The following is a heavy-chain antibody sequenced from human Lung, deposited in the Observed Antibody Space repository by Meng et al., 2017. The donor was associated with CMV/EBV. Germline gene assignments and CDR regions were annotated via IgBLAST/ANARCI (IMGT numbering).Heavy chain of an antibody. D-gene: IGHD5-12*01. J-gene: IGHJ6*02. CDR3: ARGGYSDYDVRGSDYYYGMDV. Sequence: ASVKVSCKASGYTFISYGISWVRQAPGQGLEWMGWISAYNGRTNYAQKFQGRVTMTTDTSTNTAYTELRSLRSDDTAVYFCARGGYSDYDVRGSDYYYGMDVWGQGXTVTASS. CDR1: GYTFISYG. CDR2: ISAYNGRT. V-gene: IGHV1-18*01.